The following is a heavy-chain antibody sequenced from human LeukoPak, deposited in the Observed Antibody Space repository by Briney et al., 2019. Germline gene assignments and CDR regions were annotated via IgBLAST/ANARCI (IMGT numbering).Heavy chain of an antibody. D-gene: IGHD6-19*01. CDR1: GFTVSSNS. Sequence: GGSLRLSCTVSGFTVSSNSMSWVRQAPGKGLEWVSFIYSDNTHYSDSVKGRFTISRDNSKNTLYLQMNSLRAEDTAVYYCARDRAVAGDLDYWGQGTLVTVSS. J-gene: IGHJ4*02. CDR3: ARDRAVAGDLDY. CDR2: IYSDNT. V-gene: IGHV3-66*03.